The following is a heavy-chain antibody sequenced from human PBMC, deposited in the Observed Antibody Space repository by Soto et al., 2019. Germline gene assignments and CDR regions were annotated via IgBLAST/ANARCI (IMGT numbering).Heavy chain of an antibody. Sequence: VSVKVSCKASGYSFTSYYMHWLRQAPRQGLEWMGIINPSGGSTSYAQKFQGRVTMTRDTSTSTVYMELSSLRSEDTAVYYFARGVNRATDMVTESLDIWGQGTTVTV. CDR2: INPSGGST. J-gene: IGHJ3*02. CDR3: ARGVNRATDMVTESLDI. D-gene: IGHD5-18*01. V-gene: IGHV1-46*01. CDR1: GYSFTSYY.